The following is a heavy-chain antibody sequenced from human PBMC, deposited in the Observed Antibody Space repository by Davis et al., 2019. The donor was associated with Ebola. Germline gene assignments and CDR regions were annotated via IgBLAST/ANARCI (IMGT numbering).Heavy chain of an antibody. CDR3: ARGPAPKGY. D-gene: IGHD2-15*01. CDR2: ISHTGDTI. V-gene: IGHV3-48*02. J-gene: IGHJ4*02. Sequence: PGGSLRLSCAASGFSFSTYSLDWVRQAPGKGLEWLLYISHTGDTIYSADSVKGRFTISRDNAKSSLYLQMSSLRDEVTAVYYCARGPAPKGYWGQGTLVTVSS. CDR1: GFSFSTYS.